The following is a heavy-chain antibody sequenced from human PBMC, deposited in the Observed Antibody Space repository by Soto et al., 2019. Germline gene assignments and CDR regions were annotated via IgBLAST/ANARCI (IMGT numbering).Heavy chain of an antibody. CDR1: GGSISRVGYY. D-gene: IGHD5-12*01. CDR3: ARETVGTIDR. Sequence: QVQLQESGPGLVKPSQTLSLTCTVSGGSISRVGYYWSWIRQHPGKGLEWIGYLYNSGSTHYNPSLKSRITMSVDTSKNQFSLKLSSVTVADTAVYFCARETVGTIDRWGQGTLVTVSS. J-gene: IGHJ5*02. CDR2: LYNSGST. V-gene: IGHV4-31*03.